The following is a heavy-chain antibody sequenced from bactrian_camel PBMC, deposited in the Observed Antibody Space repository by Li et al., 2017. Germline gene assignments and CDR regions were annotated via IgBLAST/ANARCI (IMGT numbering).Heavy chain of an antibody. D-gene: IGHD6*01. CDR3: ATEGAGGSWYALRY. V-gene: IGHV3S1*01. J-gene: IGHJ4*01. CDR2: TDRHAST. Sequence: HVQLVESGGGSVQAGGSLRLSCVVSGGYTYSMYLGWFRQPPGKEREGVAGTDRHASTAYGDSVKGRFTISKDNAKNTLYLQMDSLKTEDTAVYYCATEGAGGSWYALRYWGQGTQVTVS. CDR1: GYTYSMY.